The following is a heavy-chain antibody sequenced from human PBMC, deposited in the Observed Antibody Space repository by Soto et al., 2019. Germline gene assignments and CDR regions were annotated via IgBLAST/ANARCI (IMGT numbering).Heavy chain of an antibody. CDR1: GFSFSKYA. V-gene: IGHV3-30-3*01. CDR2: VTFDGSEE. CDR3: AAHGSGTSFYVDY. J-gene: IGHJ4*01. D-gene: IGHD3-10*01. Sequence: GGSLRLSCAASGFSFSKYAMHWVRQTPAKGLEWVAVVTFDGSEEFYADSVEGRFTISRDNSKNTLYLQMNSLRAEDTAVYYCAAHGSGTSFYVDYWGQGTLVTVSS.